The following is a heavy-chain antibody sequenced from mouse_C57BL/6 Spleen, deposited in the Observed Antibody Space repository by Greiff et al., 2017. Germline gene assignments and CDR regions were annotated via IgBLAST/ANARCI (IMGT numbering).Heavy chain of an antibody. CDR3: ARVGYYEYDEGFAC. V-gene: IGHV1-82*01. J-gene: IGHJ3*01. CDR1: GYAFSSSW. Sequence: QVQLQQSGPELVKPGASVKISCKASGYAFSSSWMNWVKQRPGKGLEWIGRIYPGDGDTNYNGKFKGKATLTADKSSSTAYMQLSSLTSEDSAVYFCARVGYYEYDEGFACWGQGTLVTVSA. CDR2: IYPGDGDT. D-gene: IGHD2-4*01.